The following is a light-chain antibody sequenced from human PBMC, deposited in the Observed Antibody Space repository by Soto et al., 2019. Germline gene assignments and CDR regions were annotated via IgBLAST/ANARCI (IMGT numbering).Light chain of an antibody. J-gene: IGKJ2*01. V-gene: IGKV1-39*01. CDR2: AAA. CDR1: QSVGRH. Sequence: DIQMTQSPSSLSASVGDRVTITCRTSQSVGRHLNWYQQKPGKAPKLLIYAAATLKSGVPSRFSGSESGTDCTLIISSLQPDDFATYLCQQSDRIAYTFAQGTIVEIK. CDR3: QQSDRIAYT.